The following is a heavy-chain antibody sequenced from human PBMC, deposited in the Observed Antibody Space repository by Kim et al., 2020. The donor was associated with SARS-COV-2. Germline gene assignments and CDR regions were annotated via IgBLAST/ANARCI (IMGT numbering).Heavy chain of an antibody. CDR3: ARGPVDPEDGCDFDV. Sequence: GGSLRLSCAASGFSFSSYGMHWVRQAPGKGLEWVAYISYDGSDKFYADSVKGRFSITRDNAHNTLSLQTNSLRAEDTAVLHCARGPVDPEDGCDFDVWGRGPLVTV. CDR1: GFSFSSYG. CDR2: ISYDGSDK. D-gene: IGHD6-19*01. V-gene: IGHV3-33*01. J-gene: IGHJ2*01.